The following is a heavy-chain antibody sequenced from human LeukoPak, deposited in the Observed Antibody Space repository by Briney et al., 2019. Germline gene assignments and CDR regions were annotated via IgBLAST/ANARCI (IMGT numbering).Heavy chain of an antibody. CDR2: VYYSGST. J-gene: IGHJ4*01. Sequence: SETLSLTCSVSGGSISSYYWSWIRQPPGKGLEWIGHVYYSGSTNYNPSLRSRVSMSVDTSKNHVSLNLSSVLAADTAVYFCARVRKEGPYSSAGDFDYWGHGILVTVSS. D-gene: IGHD6-25*01. CDR3: ARVRKEGPYSSAGDFDY. V-gene: IGHV4-59*01. CDR1: GGSISSYY.